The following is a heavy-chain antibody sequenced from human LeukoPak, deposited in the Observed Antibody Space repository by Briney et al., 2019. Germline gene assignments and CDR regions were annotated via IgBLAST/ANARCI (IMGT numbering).Heavy chain of an antibody. J-gene: IGHJ4*02. CDR2: IYHSGST. V-gene: IGHV4-30-2*01. CDR1: GGSISSYS. Sequence: PSETLSLTCTVSGGSISSYSWSWIRQPPGKGLEWIGYIYHSGSTYYNPSLKSRVTISVDRSKNQFSLKLSSVTAADTAVYYCAREVDYYFDYWGQGTLVTVSS. CDR3: AREVDYYFDY.